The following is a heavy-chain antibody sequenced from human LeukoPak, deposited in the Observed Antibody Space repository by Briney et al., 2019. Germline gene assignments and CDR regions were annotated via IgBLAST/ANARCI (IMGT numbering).Heavy chain of an antibody. CDR1: GFTLSDSA. D-gene: IGHD2-15*01. CDR3: TKIQYRSGGGAIDS. V-gene: IGHV3-23*01. Sequence: PGGSLRLPCSVSGFTLSDSAMCWVRQAPGKGLDWVSTISSTGSTYDADSVKGRFTIPRDTLKNTLYLQMNSLRAGDTAIYYCTKIQYRSGGGAIDSWGQGTVVSVSS. CDR2: ISSTGST. J-gene: IGHJ4*02.